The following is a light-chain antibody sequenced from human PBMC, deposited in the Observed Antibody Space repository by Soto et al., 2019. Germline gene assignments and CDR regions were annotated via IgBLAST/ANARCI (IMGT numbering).Light chain of an antibody. J-gene: IGKJ5*01. CDR3: QQSYSTPFT. CDR2: AAS. Sequence: DLQMTHSPSSLSASVGDRVTITCRASQRISYYLNWFQQKPGRAPKLLIYAASSLEAGVPSRYSGSGSGTDFTLTISSLQPEDFATYYCQQSYSTPFTVGQGTRLEI. V-gene: IGKV1-39*01. CDR1: QRISYY.